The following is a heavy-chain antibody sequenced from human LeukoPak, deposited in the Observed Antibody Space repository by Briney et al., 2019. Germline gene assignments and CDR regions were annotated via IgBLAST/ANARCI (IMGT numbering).Heavy chain of an antibody. J-gene: IGHJ4*02. D-gene: IGHD4-17*01. CDR2: IYSGGST. Sequence: PSETLSLTCTVSGASLNSYYWSWIRQPAGKGLEWIGRIYSGGSTNYNPSLKSRVTLSVDTSKNQFSLRLSSLTVADTVVYYCAREGRYGDYEGYWGQGTLVTVSS. CDR3: AREGRYGDYEGY. V-gene: IGHV4-4*07. CDR1: GASLNSYY.